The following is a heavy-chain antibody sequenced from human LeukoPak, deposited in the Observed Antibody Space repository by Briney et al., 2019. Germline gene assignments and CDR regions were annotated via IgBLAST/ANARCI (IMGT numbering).Heavy chain of an antibody. CDR3: ARDRRYSYGNSFDY. D-gene: IGHD5-18*01. CDR2: INHSGST. Sequence: ASETLSLTCAVYGGSFSGYYWSWIRQPPGKGLEWIGEINHSGSTNYNPSLKSRVTISVDTSKNQFSLKLSSVTAADTAVYYCARDRRYSYGNSFDYWGQGTLVTVSS. CDR1: GGSFSGYY. V-gene: IGHV4-34*01. J-gene: IGHJ4*02.